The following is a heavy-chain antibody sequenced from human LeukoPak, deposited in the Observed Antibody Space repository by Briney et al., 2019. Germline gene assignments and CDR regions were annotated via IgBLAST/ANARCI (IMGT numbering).Heavy chain of an antibody. CDR3: AAGTGWTSEY. J-gene: IGHJ4*02. CDR1: GLTSGSYW. Sequence: GGSLRLSCAASGLTSGSYWMTWVRHTPRQGLEWVANIGHDGSERNYMESVKGRFTISRDNGKNLLHLQMNNLRAEDTAVYYCAAGTGWTSEYWGQGILVTVSS. V-gene: IGHV3-7*03. CDR2: IGHDGSER. D-gene: IGHD2-8*02.